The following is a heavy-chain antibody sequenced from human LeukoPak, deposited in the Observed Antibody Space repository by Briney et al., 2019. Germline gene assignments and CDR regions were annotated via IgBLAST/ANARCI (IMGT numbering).Heavy chain of an antibody. CDR2: IYYSGST. Sequence: SETLSLTCTVSGGSISSYYWSWIRQPPGKGLEWIGYIYYSGSTNYNPSLKSRVTISVDTSKNQFSLKLSSVTAADTAVYYCARQGYGDPFDYWGQGTLVTVSS. CDR3: ARQGYGDPFDY. V-gene: IGHV4-59*01. CDR1: GGSISSYY. J-gene: IGHJ4*02. D-gene: IGHD4-17*01.